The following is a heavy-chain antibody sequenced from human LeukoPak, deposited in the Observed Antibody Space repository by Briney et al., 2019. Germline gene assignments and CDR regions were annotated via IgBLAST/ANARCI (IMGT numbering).Heavy chain of an antibody. CDR3: ARSSGSYSWAFDI. CDR2: IYPGDSDT. CDR1: GYSFTSYW. J-gene: IGHJ3*02. V-gene: IGHV5-51*01. Sequence: GESLKISCKGSGYSFTSYWIGWVRQMPGKGLEWMGIIYPGDSDTRYSPSFQGQVTISADKSISTAYVQWSSLKVSDTAVYYCARSSGSYSWAFDIWGQGTMVTVSS. D-gene: IGHD1-26*01.